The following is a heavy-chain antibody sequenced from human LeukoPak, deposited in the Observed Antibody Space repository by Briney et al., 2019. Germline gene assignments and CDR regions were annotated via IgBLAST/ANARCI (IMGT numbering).Heavy chain of an antibody. CDR3: ARGNSGNYYHYFDY. Sequence: SETLSLTCTVSGGSISSYYWSWIRQPPGKGLEWIAWIFYTGSTNYNPSLKSRVSISVDTSKNHLSLKLSSVTAADTAVYYCARGNSGNYYHYFDYWGQGTLVTVSS. CDR1: GGSISSYY. J-gene: IGHJ4*02. D-gene: IGHD1-26*01. CDR2: IFYTGST. V-gene: IGHV4-59*08.